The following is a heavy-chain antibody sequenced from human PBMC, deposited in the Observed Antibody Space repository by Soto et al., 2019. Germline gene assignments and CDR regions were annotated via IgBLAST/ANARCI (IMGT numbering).Heavy chain of an antibody. D-gene: IGHD2-8*01. CDR3: ARERWSLSYFDY. CDR2: IIPIFGTA. J-gene: IGHJ4*01. CDR1: GGTFSSYA. Sequence: AASVKVSCKATGGTFSSYAISWVRQAPGQGLEWMGGIIPIFGTANYAQKFQGRVTITADESTSTAYMELSSLRSEDTAVYYCARERWSLSYFDYRGHGTLVPASS. V-gene: IGHV1-69*13.